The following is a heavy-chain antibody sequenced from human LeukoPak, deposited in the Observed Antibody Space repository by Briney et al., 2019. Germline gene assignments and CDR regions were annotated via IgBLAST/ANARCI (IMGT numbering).Heavy chain of an antibody. Sequence: ASVKVSCKVSGYTLTELSMHWVRQATGQGLEWMGWMNPNSGNTGYAQKFQGRVTMTRNTSISTAYMELSSLRSEDTAVYYCARGPLLRFLEWLGVGYYYYGMDVWGQGTTVTVSS. D-gene: IGHD3-3*01. CDR1: GYTLTELS. CDR3: ARGPLLRFLEWLGVGYYYYGMDV. CDR2: MNPNSGNT. J-gene: IGHJ6*02. V-gene: IGHV1-8*01.